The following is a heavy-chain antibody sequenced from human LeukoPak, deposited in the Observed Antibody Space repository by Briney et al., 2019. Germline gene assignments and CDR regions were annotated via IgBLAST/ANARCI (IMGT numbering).Heavy chain of an antibody. Sequence: GESLKISCKGSGYSFTSYWIGWARQMPGKGLEWMGIIYPGDSDTRYSPSFQGQVTISADKSISTAYLQWSSLKASDTAMYYCARVLYDSSGYYVGAFDYWGQGTLVTVSS. CDR2: IYPGDSDT. V-gene: IGHV5-51*01. CDR1: GYSFTSYW. CDR3: ARVLYDSSGYYVGAFDY. D-gene: IGHD3-22*01. J-gene: IGHJ4*02.